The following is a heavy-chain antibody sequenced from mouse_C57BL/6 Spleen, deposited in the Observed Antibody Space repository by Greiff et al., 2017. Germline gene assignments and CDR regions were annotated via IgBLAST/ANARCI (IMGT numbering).Heavy chain of an antibody. CDR1: GYTFTSYW. V-gene: IGHV1-55*01. J-gene: IGHJ2*01. CDR2: IYPGSGST. D-gene: IGHD1-1*01. Sequence: QVQLQQPGAELVKPGASVKMSCKASGYTFTSYWITWVKQRPGQGLEWIGDIYPGSGSTNYNEKFKSKATLTVDTSSSTAYMQLSSLTSEDSAVYYCARLRYGSSYRAYFDYWGQGTTLTVSS. CDR3: ARLRYGSSYRAYFDY.